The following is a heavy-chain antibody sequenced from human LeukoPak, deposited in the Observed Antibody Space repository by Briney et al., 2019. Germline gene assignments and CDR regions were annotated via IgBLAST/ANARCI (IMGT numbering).Heavy chain of an antibody. CDR1: GGTFSSYA. V-gene: IGHV1-69*04. D-gene: IGHD3-9*01. J-gene: IGHJ6*02. CDR3: ARDGNPYYNILTGYEDYYYGMDV. Sequence: SVKVSCKASGGTFSSYAISWVRQAPGQGLEWMGRIIPILGIANYAQKFQGRVTITADKSTSTAYMELSSLRSEDTAVYYCARDGNPYYNILTGYEDYYYGMDVWGQGTTVTVSS. CDR2: IIPILGIA.